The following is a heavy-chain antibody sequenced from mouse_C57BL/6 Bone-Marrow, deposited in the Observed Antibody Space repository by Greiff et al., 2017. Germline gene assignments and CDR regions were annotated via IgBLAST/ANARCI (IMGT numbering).Heavy chain of an antibody. CDR3: AREDYGNPAWFAY. Sequence: DVQLVESGPVLVKPGASVKMSCKASGYTFTDYYMNWVKQSHGKSLEWIGVINPYNGGTSYNQKFKGKATLTVDKSSSTAYMELNSLTSEDSAVYYCAREDYGNPAWFAYWGQGTLVTVSA. J-gene: IGHJ3*01. CDR2: INPYNGGT. D-gene: IGHD2-1*01. V-gene: IGHV1-19*01. CDR1: GYTFTDYY.